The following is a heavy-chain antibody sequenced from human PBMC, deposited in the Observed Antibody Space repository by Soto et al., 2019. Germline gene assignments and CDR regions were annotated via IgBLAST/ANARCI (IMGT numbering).Heavy chain of an antibody. V-gene: IGHV1-69*01. CDR2: IIPFFGTT. D-gene: IGHD1-1*01. Sequence: GXAVKVACKASGGTLISYGFIWVRQSPGHGLEWMGGIIPFFGTTNYAQKFQGRLTITADESTSTAYMELNRLIPADTAVYFCARPAQTTYDSNDLGNWFDPCGQRTLVTVSS. CDR3: ARPAQTTYDSNDLGNWFDP. CDR1: GGTLISYG. J-gene: IGHJ5*02.